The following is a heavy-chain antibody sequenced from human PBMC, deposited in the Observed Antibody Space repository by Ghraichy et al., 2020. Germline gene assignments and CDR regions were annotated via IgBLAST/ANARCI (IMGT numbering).Heavy chain of an antibody. Sequence: SETLSLTCAVSGGSISSGGYSWSWIRQPPGKGLEWIGYIYHSGSTYYNPSLKSRVTISVDRSKNQFSLKLSSVTAADTAVYYCARNKLRLGELSLVPAPMDVWGQGTTVTVSS. J-gene: IGHJ6*02. V-gene: IGHV4-30-2*01. D-gene: IGHD3-16*02. CDR2: IYHSGST. CDR1: GGSISSGGYS. CDR3: ARNKLRLGELSLVPAPMDV.